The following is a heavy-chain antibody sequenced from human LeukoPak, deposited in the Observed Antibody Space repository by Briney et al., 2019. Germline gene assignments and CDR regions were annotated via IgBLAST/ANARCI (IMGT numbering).Heavy chain of an antibody. J-gene: IGHJ5*02. Sequence: SETLSLTCTVSGCSISSSSYYWGWLPQPPGKGLEWIRSFYYSGNNYYNPSLRSRVTISVDTSKNHFSLKLSSVTAADTAVYYCARHGLGITMVRGVIPNWFDPWGQGTLVTVP. CDR2: FYYSGNN. CDR1: GCSISSSSYY. D-gene: IGHD3-10*01. CDR3: ARHGLGITMVRGVIPNWFDP. V-gene: IGHV4-39*01.